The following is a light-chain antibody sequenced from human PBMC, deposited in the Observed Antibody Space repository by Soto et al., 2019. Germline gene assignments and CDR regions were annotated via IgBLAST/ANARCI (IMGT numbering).Light chain of an antibody. CDR2: AAS. V-gene: IGKV1-39*01. CDR1: QSISSY. CDR3: QQSYSNPYT. Sequence: DIQMTQSPSSLSVSVGDRVTITCRASQSISSYLNWYQQKPGKAPKLLVYAASSLQSGVPSRFSGSGSGTDFTLIISSLQPEDFATYYCQQSYSNPYTFGQGTKLEIK. J-gene: IGKJ2*01.